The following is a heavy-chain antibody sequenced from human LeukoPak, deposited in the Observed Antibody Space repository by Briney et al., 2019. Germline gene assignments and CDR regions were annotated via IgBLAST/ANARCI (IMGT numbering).Heavy chain of an antibody. V-gene: IGHV4-59*01. J-gene: IGHJ3*02. D-gene: IGHD6-6*01. CDR2: IYGSGST. Sequence: GSLRLSCAASGFTFSSYAMTWVRQAPGKGLEWIGYIYGSGSTNYNPSLKSRVTISVDTSKKQFCMRLNSVTAADTAVYYCARLFSSSSGRAFDIWGQGTIVTVSS. CDR3: ARLFSSSSGRAFDI. CDR1: GFTFSSYA.